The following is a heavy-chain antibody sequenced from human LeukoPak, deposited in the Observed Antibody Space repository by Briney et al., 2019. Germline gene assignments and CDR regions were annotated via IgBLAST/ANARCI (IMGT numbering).Heavy chain of an antibody. CDR2: INTNTGSP. D-gene: IGHD3-10*01. J-gene: IGHJ4*02. Sequence: GASVKLSCKASGFTFTSYAMNWVRQAPGQGLEWMGWINTNTGSPTYAQGFTGRSVFSLDTSVSTAYLQISSQKAEDTAVYYCARVHNYYYPSGRPSLDFWGQGTLVTVSS. CDR3: ARVHNYYYPSGRPSLDF. V-gene: IGHV7-4-1*02. CDR1: GFTFTSYA.